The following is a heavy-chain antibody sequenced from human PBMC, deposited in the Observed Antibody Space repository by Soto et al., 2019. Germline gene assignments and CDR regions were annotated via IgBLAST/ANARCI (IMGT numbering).Heavy chain of an antibody. Sequence: SETLSLTCTVSGASISSNTYYWAWIRRPPGKGLEWIGYIYYSGSTYYNPSLKSRVTISVDTSKNQFSLELSSVTAADTAVYYCASGYSSGWYLTYFQHWGQGTLVTAPQ. D-gene: IGHD6-19*01. V-gene: IGHV4-39*07. J-gene: IGHJ1*01. CDR2: IYYSGST. CDR3: ASGYSSGWYLTYFQH. CDR1: GASISSNTYY.